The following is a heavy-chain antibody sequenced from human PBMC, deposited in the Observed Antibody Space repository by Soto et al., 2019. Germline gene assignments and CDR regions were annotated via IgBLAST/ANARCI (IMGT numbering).Heavy chain of an antibody. Sequence: GGSLSLSCAASGFTFNTYGMYWVRQAPGKGLEWVAAISYDGSNKYHADSVKGRITISRDNSKNTLYLQMNSLRVEDTAVYYCAKDIVRYTYGACDYGGQGALVNVS. V-gene: IGHV3-30*18. CDR1: GFTFNTYG. CDR2: ISYDGSNK. D-gene: IGHD5-18*01. CDR3: AKDIVRYTYGACDY. J-gene: IGHJ4*02.